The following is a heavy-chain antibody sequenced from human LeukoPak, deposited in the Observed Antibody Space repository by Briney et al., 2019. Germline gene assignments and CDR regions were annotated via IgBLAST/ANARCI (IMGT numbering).Heavy chain of an antibody. CDR3: ARATYYYGSGSYYQLDY. V-gene: IGHV3-11*04. J-gene: IGHJ4*02. CDR1: GFIFTDYF. D-gene: IGHD3-10*01. CDR2: ISSSGNTI. Sequence: GGSLRLSCAASGFIFTDYFMSWIRQAPGKGLEWVSYISSSGNTIYYADSVKGRFTISRDNAKNSLYLQMNSLRAEDTAVYYCARATYYYGSGSYYQLDYWGQGTLVTVSS.